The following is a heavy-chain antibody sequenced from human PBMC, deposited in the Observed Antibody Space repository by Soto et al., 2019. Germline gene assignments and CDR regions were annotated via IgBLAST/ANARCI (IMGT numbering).Heavy chain of an antibody. V-gene: IGHV3-11*06. CDR2: ISSSSSYT. CDR3: AREMVAGYYDSSGYYSSFDI. CDR1: GFTFSDYY. Sequence: QVQLVESGGGLVKPGGSLRLSCAASGFTFSDYYMSWIRQAPGKGLEWVSYISSSSSYTNYADSVKGRFTISRDNAKNSLYLQMKSLRAEDTAVYYCAREMVAGYYDSSGYYSSFDIWGQGTMVTVSS. J-gene: IGHJ3*02. D-gene: IGHD3-22*01.